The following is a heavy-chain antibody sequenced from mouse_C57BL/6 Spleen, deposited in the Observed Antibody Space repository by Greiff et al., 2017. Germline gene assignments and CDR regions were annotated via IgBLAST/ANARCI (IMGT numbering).Heavy chain of an antibody. V-gene: IGHV1-42*01. CDR2: INPSTGGT. CDR1: GYSFTGYY. Sequence: VQLQQSGPELVKPGASVKISCKASGYSFTGYYMNWVKQSPEKSLEWIGEINPSTGGTTYNQKFKAKATLTVDKSSSTAYMQLKSLTSEDSAVYYCARRSGAYWGQGTLVTVSA. CDR3: ARRSGAY. J-gene: IGHJ3*01.